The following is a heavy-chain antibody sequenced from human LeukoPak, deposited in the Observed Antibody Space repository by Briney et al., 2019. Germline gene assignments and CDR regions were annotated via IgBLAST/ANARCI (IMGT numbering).Heavy chain of an antibody. CDR2: MSGNSGSI. CDR3: AKDRNSGYDSDWFDP. J-gene: IGHJ5*02. V-gene: IGHV3-9*01. Sequence: GGSLRLSCAASGFTFDDYAMHWARQARGGGLEWGTGMSGNSGSIGYADSVKGRFTISRDNAKNSLYLQMNTLRAEHTALYYCAKDRNSGYDSDWFDPWGQGTLVTVSS. D-gene: IGHD5-12*01. CDR1: GFTFDDYA.